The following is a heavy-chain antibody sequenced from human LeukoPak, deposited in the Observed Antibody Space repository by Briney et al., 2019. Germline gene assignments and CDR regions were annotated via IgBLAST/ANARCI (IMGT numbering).Heavy chain of an antibody. D-gene: IGHD2-2*01. V-gene: IGHV3-21*01. CDR1: GFTFSSYS. Sequence: GGPLRLSCAASGFTFSSYSMNWVRQAPGKGLEWVSSISSSSSYIYYADSVKGRFTISRDNAKNSLYLQMNSLRAEDTAVYYCARDATTAVVVPAASYYFDYWGQGTLVTVSS. J-gene: IGHJ4*02. CDR2: ISSSSSYI. CDR3: ARDATTAVVVPAASYYFDY.